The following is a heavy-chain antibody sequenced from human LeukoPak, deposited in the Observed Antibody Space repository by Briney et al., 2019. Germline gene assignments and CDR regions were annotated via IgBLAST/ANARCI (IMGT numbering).Heavy chain of an antibody. CDR3: AKDGPGIVVVPAALFDY. Sequence: GGFLRLSCAASGFTFSSYAMSWVRQAPGKGLEWVSAISGSGGSTYYADSVKGRFTISRDNSKNTLYLQMNSLRAEDTAVYYCAKDGPGIVVVPAALFDYWGQGTLVTVSS. V-gene: IGHV3-23*01. CDR1: GFTFSSYA. J-gene: IGHJ4*02. D-gene: IGHD2-2*01. CDR2: ISGSGGST.